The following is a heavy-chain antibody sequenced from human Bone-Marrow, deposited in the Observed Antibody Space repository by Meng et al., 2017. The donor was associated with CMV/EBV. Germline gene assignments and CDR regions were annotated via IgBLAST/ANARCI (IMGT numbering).Heavy chain of an antibody. V-gene: IGHV3-23*01. CDR3: AKGTEQRDYDFWSGFSQYYYYGMDV. CDR1: GFTFSSYA. J-gene: IGHJ6*02. Sequence: GESLKISCAASGFTFSSYAMSWVRQAPGKGLEWVLAISGSGGSTYYADYVKGRFTISRDNSKNTLYLQMNSLRADDTAVYYCAKGTEQRDYDFWSGFSQYYYYGMDVWGQGTTVTVSS. CDR2: ISGSGGST. D-gene: IGHD3-3*01.